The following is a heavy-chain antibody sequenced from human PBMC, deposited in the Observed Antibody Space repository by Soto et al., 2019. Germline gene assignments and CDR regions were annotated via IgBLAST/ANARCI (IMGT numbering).Heavy chain of an antibody. Sequence: LRLSCAASGFTFSGRWMQWVRQVPGKGPECVSLINRDGEITNYADSVKGRFTISRDNSKDTLFLEMNSLRVEDTAIYYCAKEGTSGLYYFDYWGQGTLVTVSS. CDR3: AKEGTSGLYYFDY. CDR1: GFTFSGRW. J-gene: IGHJ4*02. CDR2: INRDGEIT. D-gene: IGHD6-19*01. V-gene: IGHV3-74*01.